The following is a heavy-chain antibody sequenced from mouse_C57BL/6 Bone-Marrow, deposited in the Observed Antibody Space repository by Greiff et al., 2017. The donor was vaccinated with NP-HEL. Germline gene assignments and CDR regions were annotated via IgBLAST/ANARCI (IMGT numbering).Heavy chain of an antibody. V-gene: IGHV1-81*01. D-gene: IGHD1-1*01. Sequence: QVQLQQSGAELARPGASVKLSCKASGYTFTSYGISWVKQRTGQGLEWIGEIYPRSGNTYYIEKFKGKATLTADKSSSTAYMELRSLTSEDSAVYFCAREAYYHYGSSYYWYFDVWGTGTTVTVSS. CDR3: AREAYYHYGSSYYWYFDV. CDR2: IYPRSGNT. CDR1: GYTFTSYG. J-gene: IGHJ1*03.